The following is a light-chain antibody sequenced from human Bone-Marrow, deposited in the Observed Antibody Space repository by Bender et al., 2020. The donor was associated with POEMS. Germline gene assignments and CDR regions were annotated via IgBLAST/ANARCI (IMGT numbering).Light chain of an antibody. CDR3: SSYAGKHNLV. V-gene: IGLV1-47*01. CDR1: SSNIGSNY. J-gene: IGLJ2*01. Sequence: QSVLTQPPSVSGTPGQRVTISCSGSSSNIGSNYVYWYQQVPGTAPKLLIYRDNQRPSGIPDRFSASKSGTSASLTVSGLQPEDEGDYYCSSYAGKHNLVFGGGTKLTVL. CDR2: RDN.